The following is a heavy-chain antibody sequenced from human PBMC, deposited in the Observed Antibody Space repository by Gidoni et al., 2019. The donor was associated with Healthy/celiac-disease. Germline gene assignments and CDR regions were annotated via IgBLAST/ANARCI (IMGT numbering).Heavy chain of an antibody. D-gene: IGHD4-17*01. CDR3: AKSVKTTVVTYYFDY. J-gene: IGHJ4*02. Sequence: TISRDNSKNTLYLQMNSLRAEDTAVYYCAKSVKTTVVTYYFDYWGQGTLVTVSS. V-gene: IGHV3-23*01.